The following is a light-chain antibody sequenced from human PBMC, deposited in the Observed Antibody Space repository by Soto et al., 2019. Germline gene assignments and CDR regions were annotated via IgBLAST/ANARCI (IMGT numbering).Light chain of an antibody. Sequence: QAVVTQPPSASGSPGQSVTISCTGTISDIGTYYYVSWYQQHPGKAPKLIIYEVSERPSGVPDRFSGSKSGNTASLTVSGLQAEDEAHYYCCSYAGRDTLGMFGGGTKVTVL. CDR3: CSYAGRDTLGM. CDR2: EVS. J-gene: IGLJ3*02. V-gene: IGLV2-8*01. CDR1: ISDIGTYYY.